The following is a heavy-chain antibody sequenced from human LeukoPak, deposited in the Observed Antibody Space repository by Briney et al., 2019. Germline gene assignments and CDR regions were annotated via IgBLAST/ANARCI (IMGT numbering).Heavy chain of an antibody. V-gene: IGHV1-69*10. CDR1: GGTFNSYG. Sequence: SVKVSCKAPGGTFNSYGISWVRQAPGQGLEWMGAMIPLLGTENYAQKFQGRVSITADKSTTTAYMELSSLISDDTAVYYCARESPTTVGHGLFDYWGQGTLVTVSS. CDR3: ARESPTTVGHGLFDY. J-gene: IGHJ4*02. D-gene: IGHD4-23*01. CDR2: MIPLLGTE.